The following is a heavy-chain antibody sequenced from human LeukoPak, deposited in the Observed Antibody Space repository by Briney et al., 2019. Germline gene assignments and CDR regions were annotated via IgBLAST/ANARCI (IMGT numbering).Heavy chain of an antibody. D-gene: IGHD2-2*02. CDR3: ARRGSGWSAPAAIHGYYYYMDV. J-gene: IGHJ6*03. CDR2: IYTSGST. CDR1: GGSISSYY. Sequence: SETLSLTCTVSGGSISSYYWSWIRQPAGKGLEWIGRIYTSGSTNYNPSLKSRVTISVDTSKNQFSLKLSSVTAADTAVYYCARRGSGWSAPAAIHGYYYYMDVWGKGTTVTVSS. V-gene: IGHV4-4*07.